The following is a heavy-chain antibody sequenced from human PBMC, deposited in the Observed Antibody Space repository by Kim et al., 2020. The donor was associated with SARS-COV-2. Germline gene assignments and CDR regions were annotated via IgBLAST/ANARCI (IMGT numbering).Heavy chain of an antibody. V-gene: IGHV3-33*01. CDR2: IWYDGSNK. CDR3: ARDVGGSEYYYDSSAYIGGFDP. J-gene: IGHJ5*02. D-gene: IGHD3-22*01. CDR1: GFTFSSYG. Sequence: GGSLRLSCAASGFTFSSYGMHWVRQAPGKGLEWVAVIWYDGSNKYYADSVKGRFTISRDNSKNTLYLQMNSLRAEDTAVYYCARDVGGSEYYYDSSAYIGGFDPWGQGTLVTVSS.